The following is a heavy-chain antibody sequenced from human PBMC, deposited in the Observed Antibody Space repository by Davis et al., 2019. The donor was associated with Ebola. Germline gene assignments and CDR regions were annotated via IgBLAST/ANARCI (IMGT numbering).Heavy chain of an antibody. CDR1: GFTFSNYA. V-gene: IGHV3-64*01. Sequence: PGGSLRLSCAASGFTFSNYAMHWVRQAPGKGLEYVSAISSHGGSAYYANSVKGRFTISRDNSKNSLYLQMNSLRAEDTAVYYCARDIVVVPAAIRYSSYGMDVWGQGTTVTVSS. J-gene: IGHJ6*02. CDR2: ISSHGGSA. D-gene: IGHD2-2*02. CDR3: ARDIVVVPAAIRYSSYGMDV.